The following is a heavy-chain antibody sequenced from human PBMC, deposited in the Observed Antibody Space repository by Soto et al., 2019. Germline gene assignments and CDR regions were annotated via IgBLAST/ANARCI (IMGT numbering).Heavy chain of an antibody. Sequence: PGGSLRLSCAASGFTFSSYAMHWVRQAPGKGLEWVAVISYDGSNKYYADSVKGRFTISRDNSKNTLYLQMNSLKAEDTAVYYCARDLEYYYGSGSYTPLITGVWGQGTTVTVSS. CDR2: ISYDGSNK. CDR1: GFTFSSYA. J-gene: IGHJ6*02. V-gene: IGHV3-30-3*01. D-gene: IGHD3-10*01. CDR3: ARDLEYYYGSGSYTPLITGV.